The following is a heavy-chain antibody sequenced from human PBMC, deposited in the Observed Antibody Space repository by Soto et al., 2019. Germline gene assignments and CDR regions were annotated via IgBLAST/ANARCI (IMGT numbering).Heavy chain of an antibody. CDR3: AKEGVAGQVFDY. J-gene: IGHJ4*02. Sequence: GGSLRLSCAASGFTFSSYAISWVRQAPGKGLEWVSAISGSGGSTYYAESVKGRFFISRDNSKNTLYLLINSLRADYTALYYCAKEGVAGQVFDYWGQGTLVTVSS. CDR2: ISGSGGST. D-gene: IGHD6-19*01. V-gene: IGHV3-23*01. CDR1: GFTFSSYA.